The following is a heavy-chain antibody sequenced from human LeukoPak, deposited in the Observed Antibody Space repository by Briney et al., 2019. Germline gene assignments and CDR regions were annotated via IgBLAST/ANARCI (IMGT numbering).Heavy chain of an antibody. CDR3: ARGYYDSSGSYYGEYYFDY. CDR1: GYTFTSYY. CDR2: SNPSGGST. V-gene: IGHV1-46*03. Sequence: ASVKVSCKASGYTFTSYYMHWVRQAPGQGREWMGISNPSGGSTSYAQKFQGRVTMTRDTSTSTVYMELSSLRSEDTAVYYCARGYYDSSGSYYGEYYFDYWGQGTLVTVSS. J-gene: IGHJ4*02. D-gene: IGHD3-22*01.